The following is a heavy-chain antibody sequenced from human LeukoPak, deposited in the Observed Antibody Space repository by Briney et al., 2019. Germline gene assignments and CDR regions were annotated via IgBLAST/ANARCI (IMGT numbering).Heavy chain of an antibody. Sequence: PSETLSLTCTVSGGSISGNYWSWIRQPLGNGLEWIGYIFYVGSTIYNPSLKSRVTISVDTSKSQFSLQLSSVTAADTAVYYCARTITGTVALDYWGQGTLVTVSS. CDR2: IFYVGST. CDR1: GGSISGNY. V-gene: IGHV4-59*08. D-gene: IGHD1-14*01. CDR3: ARTITGTVALDY. J-gene: IGHJ4*02.